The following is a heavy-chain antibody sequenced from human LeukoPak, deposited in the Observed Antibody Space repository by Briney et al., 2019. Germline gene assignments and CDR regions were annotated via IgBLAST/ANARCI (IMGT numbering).Heavy chain of an antibody. CDR2: IYYTGST. CDR3: ARETLGPDPGYSSSWNGEGTYYYYYYGMDV. Sequence: SETLSLTCTVSGVSISSHYWSWIRQPPGKGLEWIGYIYYTGSTNHNPSLKSRITISVDRSKNQFSLKLRSVTAADTAVYYCARETLGPDPGYSSSWNGEGTYYYYYYGMDVWGQGTTVTVSS. CDR1: GVSISSHY. J-gene: IGHJ6*02. D-gene: IGHD6-13*01. V-gene: IGHV4-59*11.